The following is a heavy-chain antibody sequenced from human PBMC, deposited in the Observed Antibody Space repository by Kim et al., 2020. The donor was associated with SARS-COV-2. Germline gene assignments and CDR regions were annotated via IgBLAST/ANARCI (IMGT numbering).Heavy chain of an antibody. Sequence: ASVKVSCKASGYTFATYDINWVRQAAGSGLEWMGWVNPNSGNTGYAQKLQGRVTMTRDTSISTAYMELSRLRPEDTAVYYCARGEAASYFALTDYYKPHYGMVVWGEGTTVTISS. D-gene: IGHD3-9*01. CDR3: ARGEAASYFALTDYYKPHYGMVV. CDR2: VNPNSGNT. V-gene: IGHV1-8*01. CDR1: GYTFATYD. J-gene: IGHJ6*04.